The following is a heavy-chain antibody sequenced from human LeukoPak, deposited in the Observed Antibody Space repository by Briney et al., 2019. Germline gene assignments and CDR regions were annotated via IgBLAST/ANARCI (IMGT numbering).Heavy chain of an antibody. CDR2: IDYSGAK. CDR3: ARGAYYYDSSGPNDAFDI. J-gene: IGHJ3*02. V-gene: IGHV4-39*02. CDR1: GASIATSGYY. D-gene: IGHD3-22*01. Sequence: PSETLSLTCTVSGASIATSGYYWGWIRQSPGKGLQWIASIDYSGAKYYNPSFSGRVAMSGDRSKNEFSLKFHSVTAADTAVYYCARGAYYYDSSGPNDAFDIWGQGTMVTVSS.